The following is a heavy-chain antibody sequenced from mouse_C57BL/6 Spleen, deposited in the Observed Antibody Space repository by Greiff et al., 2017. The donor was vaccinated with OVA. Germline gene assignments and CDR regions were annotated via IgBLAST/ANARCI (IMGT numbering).Heavy chain of an antibody. CDR3: TRDWYYGSSFAWFAY. D-gene: IGHD1-1*01. J-gene: IGHJ3*01. CDR1: GFTFSSYA. V-gene: IGHV5-9-1*02. CDR2: ISSGGDYI. Sequence: EVMLVESGEGLVKPGGSLKLSCAASGFTFSSYAMSWVRQTPEKRLEWVAYISSGGDYIYYADTVKGRFTISRDNARNTLYLQMSSLKSEDTAMYYCTRDWYYGSSFAWFAYWGQGTLVTVSA.